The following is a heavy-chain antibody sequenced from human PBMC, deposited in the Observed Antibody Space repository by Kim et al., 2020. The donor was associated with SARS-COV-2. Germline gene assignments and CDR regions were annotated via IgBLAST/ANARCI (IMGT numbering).Heavy chain of an antibody. D-gene: IGHD5-12*01. Sequence: KSYVDPVKGRLTISRDHAKNSLYLQMKSLRAEDTAVYYCARDRFDSGYDFWGQGTLVTVSS. CDR3: ARDRFDSGYDF. J-gene: IGHJ4*02. CDR2: K. V-gene: IGHV3-7*01.